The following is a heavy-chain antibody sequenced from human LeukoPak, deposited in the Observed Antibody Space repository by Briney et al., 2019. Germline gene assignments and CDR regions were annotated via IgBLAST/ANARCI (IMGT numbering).Heavy chain of an antibody. CDR3: ARPTTYSYWYFDL. V-gene: IGHV3-20*04. CDR2: INCICGRT. Sequence: GGSLRLSCAASGFTFDDYGMSWVRQAPGKGLEWVSVINCICGRTGYPDSVKGRFTISRDNAKNSLYLQMNSLRAEDTALYYCARPTTYSYWYFDLWGRGTLVTVSS. D-gene: IGHD2-15*01. CDR1: GFTFDDYG. J-gene: IGHJ2*01.